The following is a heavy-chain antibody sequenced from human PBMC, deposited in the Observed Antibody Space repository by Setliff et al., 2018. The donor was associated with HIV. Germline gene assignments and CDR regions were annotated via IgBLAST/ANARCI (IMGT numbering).Heavy chain of an antibody. CDR1: GGSISSSSSY. J-gene: IGHJ6*03. CDR3: ARVRVVKKDYYMDV. V-gene: IGHV4-39*01. D-gene: IGHD2-21*01. CDR2: IYYSGST. Sequence: SETLSLTCTVSGGSISSSSSYWGWIRQSPGKGLEWIGSIYYSGSTYYNPSLKSRVTISVDTSKDQFSLRLSSVTAADTAVYYCARVRVVKKDYYMDVWGKGTTVTVSS.